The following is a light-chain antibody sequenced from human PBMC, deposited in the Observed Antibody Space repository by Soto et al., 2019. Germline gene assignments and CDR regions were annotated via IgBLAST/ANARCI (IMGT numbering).Light chain of an antibody. CDR1: QSVDSGL. J-gene: IGKJ1*01. CDR3: QQYGSSPQA. V-gene: IGKV3-20*01. Sequence: MVLPQSPATLSLPPRESATLSCRASQSVDSGLLAWYQRKPGQPPRLVIYDASSRATGIPDRFSGSGSGTDFTLTISRLEPEDFAMFYCQQYGSSPQAFGQGTKVDIK. CDR2: DAS.